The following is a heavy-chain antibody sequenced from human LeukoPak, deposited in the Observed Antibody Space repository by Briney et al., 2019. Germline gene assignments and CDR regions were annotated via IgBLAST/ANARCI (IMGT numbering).Heavy chain of an antibody. D-gene: IGHD1-20*01. CDR1: GFTFSSYG. Sequence: GGSLRLSCAASGFTFSSYGMHWVRQAPGKGLEYVSGISSNGGTTSYGESVKGRFTTSRDNSKNTLYLQMGSLNTEDMAVYYCAKGSSKGITGARGGFDIWGQGTMVTVSP. CDR2: ISSNGGTT. J-gene: IGHJ3*02. V-gene: IGHV3-64*02. CDR3: AKGSSKGITGARGGFDI.